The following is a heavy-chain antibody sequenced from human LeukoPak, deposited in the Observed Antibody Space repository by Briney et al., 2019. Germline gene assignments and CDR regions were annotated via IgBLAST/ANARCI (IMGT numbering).Heavy chain of an antibody. V-gene: IGHV3-48*03. D-gene: IGHD3-9*01. CDR3: ARESGYDILTGYYSLVDY. CDR1: GFTFSSYE. Sequence: GGSLRLSCAASGFTFSSYEMNWVRQAPGKGLEWVSYISSSGSTIYYADSVKGRFTISRDNAKNSLYLQMNSPRAEDTAVYYCARESGYDILTGYYSLVDYWGQGTLVTVSS. CDR2: ISSSGSTI. J-gene: IGHJ4*02.